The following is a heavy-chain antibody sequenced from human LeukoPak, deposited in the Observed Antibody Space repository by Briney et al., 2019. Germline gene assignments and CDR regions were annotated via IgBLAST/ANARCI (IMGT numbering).Heavy chain of an antibody. Sequence: GGSLRLSCAASGFTVSGNYMSWVRQAPGKGLEWVSLLYSGGSTYYADSVKGRFSISRDNSKNTLYLQMNSLRAEDTAVYYCAKIGCGGDCYTLADYWGQGTLVTVSS. CDR1: GFTVSGNY. J-gene: IGHJ4*02. V-gene: IGHV3-66*01. CDR2: LYSGGST. D-gene: IGHD2-21*02. CDR3: AKIGCGGDCYTLADY.